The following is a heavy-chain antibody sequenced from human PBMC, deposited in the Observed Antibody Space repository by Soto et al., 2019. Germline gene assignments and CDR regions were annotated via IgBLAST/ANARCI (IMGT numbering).Heavy chain of an antibody. CDR1: GFTFSSYS. J-gene: IGHJ5*02. Sequence: GGSLRLSCAASGFTFSSYSMNWVRQAPGKGLEWVSSISSSSSYIYYADSVKGRFTISRDNAKNSLYLQMNSLRAEDTAVYYCARLSCSGGSCYSERSWFDPWGQGTLVTVSS. CDR2: ISSSSSYI. CDR3: ARLSCSGGSCYSERSWFDP. V-gene: IGHV3-21*01. D-gene: IGHD2-15*01.